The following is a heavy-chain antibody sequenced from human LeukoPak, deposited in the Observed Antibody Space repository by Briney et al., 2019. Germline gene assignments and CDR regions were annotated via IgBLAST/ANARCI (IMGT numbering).Heavy chain of an antibody. CDR3: ARALRSGSYSEFAY. J-gene: IGHJ4*02. CDR2: INPNSGDT. CDR1: GYTFTGYY. V-gene: IGHV1-2*02. Sequence: WASVNVSCKASGYTFTGYYIHWVRQAPGQGLEWMGWINPNSGDTNYAQKLQGRVTMTRDTSISTAYMELSRLRSDDAAMYSCARALRSGSYSEFAYWGAGTLVTVSP. D-gene: IGHD1-26*01.